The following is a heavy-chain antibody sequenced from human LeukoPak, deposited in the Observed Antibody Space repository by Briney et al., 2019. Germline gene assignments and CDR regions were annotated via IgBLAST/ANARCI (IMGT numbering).Heavy chain of an antibody. D-gene: IGHD2-15*01. V-gene: IGHV3-21*01. CDR2: ISSSSSYI. CDR3: AKGVAGPYWYFDL. J-gene: IGHJ2*01. Sequence: GGSLRLSCAASGFTFSSYSMNWVRQAPGKGLGWVSSISSSSSYIYYADSVKGRFTISRDNAKNSLYLQMNSLRAEDTAVYYCAKGVAGPYWYFDLWGRGTLVTVSS. CDR1: GFTFSSYS.